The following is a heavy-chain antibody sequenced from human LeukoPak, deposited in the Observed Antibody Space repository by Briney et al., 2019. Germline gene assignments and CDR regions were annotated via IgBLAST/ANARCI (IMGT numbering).Heavy chain of an antibody. Sequence: PSETLSLTCTVSGGSISSGDYYWSWICQPPGKGLEWIGYIYYSGSTYYNPSLKSRVTISVDTSKNQFSLKLSSVTAADTAVYYCARHNYCSSTSCYSPWGQGTLVTVSS. J-gene: IGHJ5*02. D-gene: IGHD2-2*01. CDR3: ARHNYCSSTSCYSP. CDR1: GGSISSGDYY. CDR2: IYYSGST. V-gene: IGHV4-30-4*08.